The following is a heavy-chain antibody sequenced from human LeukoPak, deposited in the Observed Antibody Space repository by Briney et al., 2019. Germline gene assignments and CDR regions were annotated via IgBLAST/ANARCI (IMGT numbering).Heavy chain of an antibody. Sequence: GGSLALSCSASGFTFSSYALHWVRQAPGKGLEYVSAISNNGGSTYYADSVKGRFTISRDNSKNTLYLQMSSLRPEDTAVYYCVPFRYYDMDVWGQGTTVTVSS. CDR3: VPFRYYDMDV. CDR2: ISNNGGST. CDR1: GFTFSSYA. J-gene: IGHJ6*02. V-gene: IGHV3-64D*06.